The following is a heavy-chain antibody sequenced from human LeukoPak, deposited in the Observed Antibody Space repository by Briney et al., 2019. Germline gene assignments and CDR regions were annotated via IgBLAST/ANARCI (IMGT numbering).Heavy chain of an antibody. V-gene: IGHV3-7*01. CDR2: MKQDGSEK. CDR1: GFTFSSYW. J-gene: IGHJ4*02. D-gene: IGHD5-18*01. CDR3: ARGYSYGFDY. Sequence: GGSLRLSCAASGFTFSSYWMTWVRQAPGKGLEWVANMKQDGSEKDYVDSVKGRFTISRDNAKKSLYLQMNSLRDEDTAVYYCARGYSYGFDYWGLGTLVTVSS.